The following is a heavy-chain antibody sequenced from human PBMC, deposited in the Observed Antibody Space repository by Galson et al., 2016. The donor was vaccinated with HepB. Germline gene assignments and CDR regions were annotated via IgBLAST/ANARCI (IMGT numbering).Heavy chain of an antibody. V-gene: IGHV4-31*03. CDR3: ARCSRSSAYYYYGMDV. CDR1: GGSISSGGYY. D-gene: IGHD6-6*01. Sequence: TLSLTCTVSGGSISSGGYYWSWIRQHPGKGLEWIGYIYYSGSTYYNPSLKSRVTISVDTSKNQFSLKLSSVTAADTAAYYCARCSRSSAYYYYGMDVWGQGTTVIVSS. CDR2: IYYSGST. J-gene: IGHJ6*02.